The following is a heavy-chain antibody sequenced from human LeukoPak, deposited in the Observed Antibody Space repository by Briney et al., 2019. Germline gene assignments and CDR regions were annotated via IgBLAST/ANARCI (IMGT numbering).Heavy chain of an antibody. V-gene: IGHV4-4*07. CDR3: ARESSSGSYSKWLDP. D-gene: IGHD3-10*01. Sequence: SETLSLTCTVSGGSIRSYSWSWMRQSAGKGLEWIGRMHITGSTNYNPSLKSRVTMSADTSKNQFSLKLSSVTAADTAVYFCARESSSGSYSKWLDPWGKGTLVTVSS. J-gene: IGHJ5*02. CDR2: MHITGST. CDR1: GGSIRSYS.